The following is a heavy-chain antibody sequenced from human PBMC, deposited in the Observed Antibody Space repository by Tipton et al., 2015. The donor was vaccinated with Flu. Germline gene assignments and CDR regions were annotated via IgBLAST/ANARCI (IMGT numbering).Heavy chain of an antibody. Sequence: TLSLTCTVSGGSISSYYWSWIRQPPGKGLEWIGYIYYSGSTNYNPSLKSRVTISVDTSKNQFSLKLSSVTAAYTAVYYCARVDSSGYYPGHWGQGTLVTVSS. CDR3: ARVDSSGYYPGH. CDR1: GGSISSYY. J-gene: IGHJ4*02. V-gene: IGHV4-59*01. D-gene: IGHD3-22*01. CDR2: IYYSGST.